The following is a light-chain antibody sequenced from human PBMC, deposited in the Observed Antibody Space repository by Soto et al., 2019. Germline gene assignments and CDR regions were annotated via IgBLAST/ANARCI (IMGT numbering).Light chain of an antibody. Sequence: ESATRCCRASQSVSSNLAWYQQKPGQAPRLLIYGASNRATGIPDRFSGSGSGTDFSLSVSGMAPEDFAGYYCQQYRSSGKFGEGTKVDIK. CDR1: QSVSSN. V-gene: IGKV3-20*01. J-gene: IGKJ1*01. CDR3: QQYRSSGK. CDR2: GAS.